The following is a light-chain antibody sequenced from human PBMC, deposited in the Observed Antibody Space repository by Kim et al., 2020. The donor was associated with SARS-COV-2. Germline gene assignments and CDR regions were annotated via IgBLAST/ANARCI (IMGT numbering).Light chain of an antibody. J-gene: IGKJ2*01. CDR2: EAS. CDR3: QQYGSSPYT. CDR1: RSVSSNY. V-gene: IGKV3D-20*01. Sequence: LSPGERAPHTCRASRSVSSNYLVWYQQKPGLAPRLLIYEASKRATGIPDRFSGSGSGTDFTLTITRLEPEDFAVYYCQQYGSSPYTFGQGTKLEI.